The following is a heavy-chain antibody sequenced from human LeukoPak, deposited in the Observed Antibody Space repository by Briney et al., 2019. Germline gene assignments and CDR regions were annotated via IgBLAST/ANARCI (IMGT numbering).Heavy chain of an antibody. Sequence: SETLSLTCAVYGGSFSGYYWSWIRQPPGKGLEWIREIHHSRSTNYDPSLKSRVTISVDTSKNQFSLKSSSVTAADTAVYYCARDVDGLIDYWGQGTLVTVSS. V-gene: IGHV4-34*01. D-gene: IGHD3-16*01. CDR2: IHHSRST. CDR3: ARDVDGLIDY. CDR1: GGSFSGYY. J-gene: IGHJ4*02.